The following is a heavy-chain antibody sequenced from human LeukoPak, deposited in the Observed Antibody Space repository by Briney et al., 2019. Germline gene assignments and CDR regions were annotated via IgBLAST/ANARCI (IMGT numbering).Heavy chain of an antibody. Sequence: SETLSLTCAVYGGSFSGYYWSWIRQPPGKGLGWIGEINHSGSTNYNPSLKSRVTISVDTSKNQFSLKLSSVTAADTAVYYCAGGKRNWYFDLWGRGTLVTVSS. D-gene: IGHD1-1*01. CDR3: AGGKRNWYFDL. J-gene: IGHJ2*01. CDR1: GGSFSGYY. CDR2: INHSGST. V-gene: IGHV4-34*01.